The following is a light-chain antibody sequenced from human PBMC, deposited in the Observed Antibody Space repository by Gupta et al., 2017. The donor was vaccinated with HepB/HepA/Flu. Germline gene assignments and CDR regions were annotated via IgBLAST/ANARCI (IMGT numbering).Light chain of an antibody. Sequence: DIQMTQSPSSLSASVGDRVTITCRASQSISSYLNWYEKKQGKAPKLLIYAAARLQRGGTSRFSGSGAGTDFTLTISSRQPEDFETYYCQQRYSNPPMCNFGQGTKLEIK. CDR1: QSISSY. CDR3: QQRYSNPPMCN. V-gene: IGKV1-39*01. J-gene: IGKJ2*04. CDR2: AAA.